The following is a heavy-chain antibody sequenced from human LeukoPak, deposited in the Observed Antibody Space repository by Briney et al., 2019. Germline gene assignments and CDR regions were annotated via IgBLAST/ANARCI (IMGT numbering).Heavy chain of an antibody. J-gene: IGHJ6*03. Sequence: GRSLRLSCAASGLTFSSYGMHWVRQAPGKGLEWVAVIWYDGSNKYYADSVKGRFTISRDNSKNTLYLQMNSLRAEDTAVYYCARDDSREQLVRHYMDVWGKGTTVTVSS. V-gene: IGHV3-33*01. CDR2: IWYDGSNK. CDR1: GLTFSSYG. D-gene: IGHD6-6*01. CDR3: ARDDSREQLVRHYMDV.